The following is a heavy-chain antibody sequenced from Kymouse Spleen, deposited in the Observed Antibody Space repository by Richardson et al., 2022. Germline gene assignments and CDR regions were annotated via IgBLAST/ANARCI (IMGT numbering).Heavy chain of an antibody. D-gene: IGHD5-18,IGHD5-18*01. Sequence: QVQLVESGGGVVQPGRSLRLSCAASGFTFSSYGMHWVRQAPGKGLEWVAVIWYDGSNKYYADSVKGRFTISRDNSKNTLYLQMNSLRAEDTAVYYCAREGYSNYFDYWGQGTLVTVSS. V-gene: IGHV3-33*01. CDR1: GFTFSSYG. CDR3: AREGYSNYFDY. CDR2: IWYDGSNK. J-gene: IGHJ4*02.